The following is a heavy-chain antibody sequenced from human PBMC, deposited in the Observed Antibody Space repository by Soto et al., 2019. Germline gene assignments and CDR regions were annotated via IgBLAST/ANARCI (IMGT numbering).Heavy chain of an antibody. D-gene: IGHD4-17*01. CDR2: IYPGDSDA. Sequence: GESLKISCKASGYNFATYWIAWVRQMPGKGLEYMGIIYPGDSDARYSPSFQGQVTFSADKSISTAYLQWSSLTASDTAIYYCARHGFYGDYASNYFDPWGQGTLVTVSS. CDR3: ARHGFYGDYASNYFDP. V-gene: IGHV5-51*01. CDR1: GYNFATYW. J-gene: IGHJ5*02.